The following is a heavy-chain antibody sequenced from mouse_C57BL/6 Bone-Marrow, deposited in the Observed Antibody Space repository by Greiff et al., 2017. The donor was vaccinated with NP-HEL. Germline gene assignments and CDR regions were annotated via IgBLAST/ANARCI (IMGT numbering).Heavy chain of an antibody. J-gene: IGHJ2*01. CDR1: GYTFTSYW. D-gene: IGHD1-1*01. CDR3: ASSVTTVGPYYFDY. CDR2: INPSSGYT. Sequence: QVQLKQSGAELAKPGASVKLSCKASGYTFTSYWMHWVKQRPGQGLEWIGYINPSSGYTKYNQKFKDKATLTADKSSSTAYMLLSSLTYYDSAFYYCASSVTTVGPYYFDYWGQGTTLTVSS. V-gene: IGHV1-7*01.